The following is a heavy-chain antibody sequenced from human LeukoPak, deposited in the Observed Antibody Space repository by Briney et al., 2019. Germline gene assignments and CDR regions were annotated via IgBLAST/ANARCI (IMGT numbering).Heavy chain of an antibody. CDR3: ARIDTGIVGVNGAFDI. CDR1: GGTFSSYA. J-gene: IGHJ3*02. CDR2: IIPILGIA. D-gene: IGHD1-26*01. Sequence: ASVKVSCKASGGTFSSYAISWVRQAPGQGLEWMGRIIPILGIANYAQKFQGRVTITADKSTSTAYMELSSLRSEDTAVYYCARIDTGIVGVNGAFDIWGQGTMVTVSS. V-gene: IGHV1-69*04.